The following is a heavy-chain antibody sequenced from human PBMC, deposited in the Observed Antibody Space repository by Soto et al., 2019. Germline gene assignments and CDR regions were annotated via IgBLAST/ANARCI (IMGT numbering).Heavy chain of an antibody. CDR3: ARRYGDSGFFDS. CDR2: IYYSGST. Sequence: QVQLQESGPGLLRPSQTLSLTCSVSGGSIRNADYYWSWIRQPPGEGLEWIGFIYYSGSTYFNPSLQVRVTMSGATSANQFSLRLNSGTAAATAVYYCARRYGDSGFFDSWGQGTLVTVSS. J-gene: IGHJ4*02. CDR1: GGSIRNADYY. V-gene: IGHV4-30-4*01. D-gene: IGHD4-17*01.